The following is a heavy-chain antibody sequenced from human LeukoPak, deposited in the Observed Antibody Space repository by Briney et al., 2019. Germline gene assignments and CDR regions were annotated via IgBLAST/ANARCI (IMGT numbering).Heavy chain of an antibody. CDR3: ARETDSTLFDY. Sequence: GGSLRLSCAASGFTLSSSEMNWVRQAPGKGLEWVSYISRSGSTIFYADSVKGRFTISRDNAKNSLYLQMNSLRAEDTAVFYCARETDSTLFDYWGQGTLVTVSS. CDR1: GFTLSSSE. J-gene: IGHJ4*02. CDR2: ISRSGSTI. D-gene: IGHD2-2*01. V-gene: IGHV3-48*03.